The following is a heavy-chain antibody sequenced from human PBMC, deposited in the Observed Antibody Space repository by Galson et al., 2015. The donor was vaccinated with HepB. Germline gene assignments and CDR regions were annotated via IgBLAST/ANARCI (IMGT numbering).Heavy chain of an antibody. D-gene: IGHD2-2*02. CDR3: AAGYCSSTSCYRDYYYYYGMDV. J-gene: IGHJ6*02. V-gene: IGHV1-58*02. Sequence: SVKVSCKASGFTFTSSAMQWVRQARGQRLEWIGWIVVGSGNTNYAQKFQERVTITRDMSTSTAYMELSSLRSEDTAVYYCAAGYCSSTSCYRDYYYYYGMDVWGQGTTVTVSS. CDR1: GFTFTSSA. CDR2: IVVGSGNT.